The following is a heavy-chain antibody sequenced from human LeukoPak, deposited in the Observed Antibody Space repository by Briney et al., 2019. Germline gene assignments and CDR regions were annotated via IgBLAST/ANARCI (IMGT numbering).Heavy chain of an antibody. CDR3: ARDGTYTDYDPDFDI. CDR2: IKQDGSEK. V-gene: IGHV3-7*04. J-gene: IGHJ4*02. Sequence: SGGSLRLSCAASGFTFSRFWMSWVRQAPGKGLGWVANIKQDGSEKYYVDSVKGRFTISRDNAKNSLYLQMNSLRAEDTVVFYCARDGTYTDYDPDFDIWGQGTLVTVSS. D-gene: IGHD5-12*01. CDR1: GFTFSRFW.